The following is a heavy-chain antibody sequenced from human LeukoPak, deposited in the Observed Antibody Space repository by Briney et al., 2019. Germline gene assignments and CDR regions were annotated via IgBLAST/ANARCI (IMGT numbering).Heavy chain of an antibody. Sequence: GASVKVSCKASGYTFTDYYMHWVRQAPGQGLEWMGWINPNSGGTNYAQKFQGRVTMIRDTSITTAYMELSRLRSDDTAVYYCARGRGDSGSYAYYFDYWGQGTLVTVSS. CDR2: INPNSGGT. V-gene: IGHV1-2*02. CDR1: GYTFTDYY. CDR3: ARGRGDSGSYAYYFDY. D-gene: IGHD1-26*01. J-gene: IGHJ4*02.